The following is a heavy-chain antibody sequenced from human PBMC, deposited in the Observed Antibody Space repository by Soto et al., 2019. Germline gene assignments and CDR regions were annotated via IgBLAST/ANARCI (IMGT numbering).Heavy chain of an antibody. CDR2: MNPNSGNT. V-gene: IGHV1-8*01. CDR3: ARGSITVAGRGFDY. J-gene: IGHJ4*02. CDR1: GYTFTSYD. Sequence: QVQLVQSGAEVKKPGASVKVSCKASGYTFTSYDINWVRQATGQGLEWMGWMNPNSGNTGYAQKFQGRVTMTRNTSMSTAYRELSSLRSEDTAVYYCARGSITVAGRGFDYWGQGTLVTVSS. D-gene: IGHD6-19*01.